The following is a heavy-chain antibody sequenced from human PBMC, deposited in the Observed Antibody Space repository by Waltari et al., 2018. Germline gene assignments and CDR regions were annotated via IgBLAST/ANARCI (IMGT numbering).Heavy chain of an antibody. J-gene: IGHJ6*02. Sequence: EVQLLESGGGLVQPGGSLRLSCAASGFTFSSYAMSWVRQAPGKWLEWVSAISGGGGSTYYADSVKVRFTISRDNSKNTLYLQMNSLRAEDTAVYYCAKDEEGYSGYEPRYYYYGMDVWGQGTTVTVSS. V-gene: IGHV3-23*01. CDR1: GFTFSSYA. CDR3: AKDEEGYSGYEPRYYYYGMDV. CDR2: ISGGGGST. D-gene: IGHD5-12*01.